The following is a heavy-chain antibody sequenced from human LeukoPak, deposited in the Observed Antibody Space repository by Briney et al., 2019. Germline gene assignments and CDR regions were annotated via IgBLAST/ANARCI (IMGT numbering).Heavy chain of an antibody. D-gene: IGHD6-19*01. CDR3: ARIIAVAGGINWFDP. V-gene: IGHV5-51*01. CDR1: GYSFISYW. J-gene: IGHJ5*02. Sequence: GESLKISCKGSGYSFISYWIGWVRQMPGKGLEWMGIIYPGDSDTRYSPSFQGQVTISADKSISTAYLQWSSLKASDTAMYYCARIIAVAGGINWFDPWGQGTLVTVSS. CDR2: IYPGDSDT.